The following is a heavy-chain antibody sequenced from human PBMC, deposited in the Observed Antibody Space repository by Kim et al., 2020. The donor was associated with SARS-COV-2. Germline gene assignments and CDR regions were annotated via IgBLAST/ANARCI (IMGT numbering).Heavy chain of an antibody. CDR3: ATVLQTEGMDV. CDR1: GYTFTSYY. V-gene: IGHV1-46*01. J-gene: IGHJ6*02. Sequence: ASVKVSCKASGYTFTSYYMHWVRQAPGQGLEWMGIINPSGGSTSYAQKFQGRVTMTRDTSTSTVYMELSSLRSEDTAVYYCATVLQTEGMDVWGQGTTVTVSS. CDR2: INPSGGST.